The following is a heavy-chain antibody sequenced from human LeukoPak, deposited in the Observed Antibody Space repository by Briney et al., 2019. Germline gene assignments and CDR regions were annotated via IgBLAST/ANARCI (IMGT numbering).Heavy chain of an antibody. J-gene: IGHJ5*02. D-gene: IGHD6-13*01. CDR2: IKQDGSEK. CDR3: ARDQGSSSWYVRFDP. CDR1: GFTFSSYW. V-gene: IGHV3-7*01. Sequence: PGGSLRLSCAASGFTFSSYWMSWVRQAPGKGLEWVANIKQDGSEKYYVDSVKGRFTISRDNAKNSLYLQMNSLRAEDTAVYYCARDQGSSSWYVRFDPWGQGTLVTVSS.